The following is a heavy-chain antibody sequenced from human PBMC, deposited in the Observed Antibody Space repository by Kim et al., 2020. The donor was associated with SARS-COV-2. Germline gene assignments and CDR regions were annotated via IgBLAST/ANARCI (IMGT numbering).Heavy chain of an antibody. CDR1: GYTFTSYA. CDR2: INAGNGNT. CDR3: ARGRRDYYGSGSYYWEGY. J-gene: IGHJ4*02. D-gene: IGHD3-10*01. Sequence: ASVKVSCKASGYTFTSYAMHWVRQAPGQRLEWMGWINAGNGNTKYSQKFQGRVTITRDTSASTAYMELSSLRSEDTAVYYCARGRRDYYGSGSYYWEGYWGQGTLVTVSS. V-gene: IGHV1-3*01.